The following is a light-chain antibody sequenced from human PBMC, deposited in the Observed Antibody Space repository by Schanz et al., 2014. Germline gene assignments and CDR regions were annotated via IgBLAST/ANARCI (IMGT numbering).Light chain of an antibody. CDR1: HSVSL. V-gene: IGKV3D-15*01. J-gene: IGKJ2*01. CDR3: QQYNYWPPFT. Sequence: EIVMTQSPATLSVSPGERATLSCRASHSVSLLAWYQQKPGQAPRLLIYGASSRATGIPDRFSGGGSGTDFTLTISSLQPEDFATYYCQQYNYWPPFTFGQGTKLEIK. CDR2: GAS.